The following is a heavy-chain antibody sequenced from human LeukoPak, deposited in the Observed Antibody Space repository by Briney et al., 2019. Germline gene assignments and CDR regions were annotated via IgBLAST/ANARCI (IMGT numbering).Heavy chain of an antibody. V-gene: IGHV4-39*01. CDR2: IYYSGST. Sequence: SETLSLICTVSGGSISSSSYYWGWIRQPPGKGLEWIGSIYYSGSTYYNPSLKSRVTISADTSKNQFSLKVRSVTAADTAVYYCASHYYGMDVWGQGTTVTVSS. J-gene: IGHJ6*02. CDR1: GGSISSSSYY. CDR3: ASHYYGMDV.